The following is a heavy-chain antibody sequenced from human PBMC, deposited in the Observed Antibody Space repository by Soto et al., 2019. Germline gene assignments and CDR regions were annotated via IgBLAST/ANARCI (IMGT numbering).Heavy chain of an antibody. CDR3: ASLYCSSTSCYGGNDAFDI. CDR2: IYYSGST. J-gene: IGHJ3*02. CDR1: GGSFSGYY. Sequence: SETLSLTCAVYGGSFSGYYWSWIRQPPGKGLEWIGYIYYSGSTNYNPSLKSRVTISVDTSKNQFSLKLSSVTAADTAVYYCASLYCSSTSCYGGNDAFDIWGQGTMVTVSS. D-gene: IGHD2-2*01. V-gene: IGHV4-59*01.